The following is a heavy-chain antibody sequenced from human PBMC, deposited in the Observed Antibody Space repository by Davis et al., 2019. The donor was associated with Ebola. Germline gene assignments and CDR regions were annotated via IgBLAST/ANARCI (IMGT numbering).Heavy chain of an antibody. CDR3: ARASWATVGTRWFDP. D-gene: IGHD6-13*01. Sequence: AASVTVSCKASGYTFTSYDINRVRQATGQGFEWMGWMNPNSGNTGYAQKFQGRVTMTRDTSTSTAYMELSGLRSEDTAVYYCARASWATVGTRWFDPWGQGTLVTVSS. CDR1: GYTFTSYD. J-gene: IGHJ5*02. V-gene: IGHV1-8*01. CDR2: MNPNSGNT.